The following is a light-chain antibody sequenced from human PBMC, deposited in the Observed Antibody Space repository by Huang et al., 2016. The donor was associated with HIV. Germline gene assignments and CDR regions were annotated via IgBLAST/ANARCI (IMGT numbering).Light chain of an antibody. J-gene: IGKJ1*01. CDR1: HTINTN. CDR2: AAP. V-gene: IGKV3D-15*01. CDR3: QQYNDWPRS. Sequence: EIVMTQSQGTLSVAPGERATLSCRASHTINTNLACFQQKPGQATRLLIYAAPTRTADCPARFSGSGSRTEFTLTISSLQSEDIAVYYCQQYNDWPRSFGQGTKVEIK.